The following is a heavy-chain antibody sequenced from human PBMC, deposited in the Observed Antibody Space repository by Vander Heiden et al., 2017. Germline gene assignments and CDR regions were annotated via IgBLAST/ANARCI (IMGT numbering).Heavy chain of an antibody. CDR3: AKSDDY. Sequence: EVQLVESGGGLVQPGGSLRPTWLASGFTFSSYSMNWVRQAPGKGLEWLSYISSSSGTIYYADSVMGRFTISRDNAKNSVYLQMNSLRDEDTAVYYCAKSDDYWGQGTLVTVSS. CDR1: GFTFSSYS. V-gene: IGHV3-48*02. J-gene: IGHJ4*02. CDR2: ISSSSGTI.